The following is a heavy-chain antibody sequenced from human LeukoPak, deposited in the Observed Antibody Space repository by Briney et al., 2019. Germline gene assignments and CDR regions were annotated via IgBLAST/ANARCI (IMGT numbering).Heavy chain of an antibody. V-gene: IGHV4-59*01. D-gene: IGHD1-1*01. Sequence: SETLSLTCTVSGGSIKSYYWNWIRQPPGKGLELIGYIYYSGSPTYNPSLKSRVTISVDTFKNQFSLQLSSVTAADTAVYYCAGDVMSTALDAFDVWGQGTVVTVSS. CDR3: AGDVMSTALDAFDV. CDR2: IYYSGSP. CDR1: GGSIKSYY. J-gene: IGHJ3*01.